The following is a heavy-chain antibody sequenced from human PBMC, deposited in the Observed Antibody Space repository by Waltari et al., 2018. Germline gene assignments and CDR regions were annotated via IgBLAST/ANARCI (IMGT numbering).Heavy chain of an antibody. CDR1: DGSISSGGFY. Sequence: QLQLQESGPGLVKPSETLSLTCTVSDGSISSGGFYWGWIRQSPGTGLEWIGSIYYNGITDYNPVLKSRVTISGDTSKNQFSLRLSSVTAADTAVYYCVRHWKKSGYRFDPWGQGILVTVSS. CDR3: VRHWKKSGYRFDP. D-gene: IGHD5-12*01. CDR2: IYYNGIT. J-gene: IGHJ5*02. V-gene: IGHV4-39*01.